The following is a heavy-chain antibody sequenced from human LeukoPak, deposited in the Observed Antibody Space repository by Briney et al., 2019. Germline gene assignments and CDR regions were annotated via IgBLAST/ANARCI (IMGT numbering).Heavy chain of an antibody. Sequence: PGGSLRLSCAASGFTFSSYGMHWVRQAPGKGLEWVAVIWYDGSNKYYADSVKGRLTISRDNSKNTLYLQMNSLRAEDTAVYYCARDGPLRFLEWLLLDYRGQGTLVAVSS. CDR1: GFTFSSYG. D-gene: IGHD3-3*01. V-gene: IGHV3-33*01. CDR3: ARDGPLRFLEWLLLDY. J-gene: IGHJ4*02. CDR2: IWYDGSNK.